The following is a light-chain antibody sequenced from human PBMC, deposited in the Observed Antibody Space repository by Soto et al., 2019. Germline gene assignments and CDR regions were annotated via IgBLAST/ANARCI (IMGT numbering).Light chain of an antibody. CDR2: AAS. CDR3: QQSYSALSIT. CDR1: ESIARH. Sequence: DIQMTQSPSYPSASVGDRVTITCRASESIARHLNWYQQKPGKAPKLLIYAASSLQNGVPSRFRGGGSGTDFTLTISNLQPEDFATYYCQQSYSALSITFGQGTRLEMK. J-gene: IGKJ5*01. V-gene: IGKV1-39*01.